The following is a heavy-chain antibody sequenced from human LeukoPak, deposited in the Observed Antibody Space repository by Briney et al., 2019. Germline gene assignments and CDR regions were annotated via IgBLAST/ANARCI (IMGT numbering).Heavy chain of an antibody. CDR2: ISGSGGTT. CDR3: PKSSGGSWGELDY. J-gene: IGHJ4*02. CDR1: GFTVSSKY. V-gene: IGHV3-23*01. Sequence: GGSLRLSCAASGFTVSSKYMSWVRQAPGKGLEWVSAISGSGGTTYYADSVKGRFTISRDNSKNTLYLQMKSQRAEDTAVYYCPKSSGGSWGELDYWGQGTLVTVSS. D-gene: IGHD2-15*01.